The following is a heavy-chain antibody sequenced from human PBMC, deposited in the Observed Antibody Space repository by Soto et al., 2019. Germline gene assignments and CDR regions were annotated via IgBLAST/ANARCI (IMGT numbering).Heavy chain of an antibody. J-gene: IGHJ6*02. CDR3: AWHLFPATNYYYGMDV. V-gene: IGHV1-2*02. CDR2: INPNSGGT. D-gene: IGHD6-25*01. CDR1: GYAFTGYY. Sequence: ASVKVSCKACGYAFTGYYMHWVRQAPGQGLEWMGWINPNSGGTNYAQKFQGRVTMTRDTSISTAYMELSRLRSDETAVYYCAWHLFPATNYYYGMDVWGQGTTVTVSS.